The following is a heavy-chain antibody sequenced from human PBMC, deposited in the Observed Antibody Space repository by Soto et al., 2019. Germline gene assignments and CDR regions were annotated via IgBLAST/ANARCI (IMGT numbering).Heavy chain of an antibody. J-gene: IGHJ4*02. CDR1: GGSISSAAYY. CDR3: AREYTYGSNFFDC. D-gene: IGHD2-2*02. CDR2: ISHSGST. V-gene: IGHV4-31*03. Sequence: QVQLQESGPGLVKPSETLSLTCTVSGGSISSAAYYWSWIRRHPGKGLEWIGYISHSGSTYYNPSLKSRVIISVDTSKNQFSLSLTSVTPADTAVYYCAREYTYGSNFFDCWGQGALVTVSS.